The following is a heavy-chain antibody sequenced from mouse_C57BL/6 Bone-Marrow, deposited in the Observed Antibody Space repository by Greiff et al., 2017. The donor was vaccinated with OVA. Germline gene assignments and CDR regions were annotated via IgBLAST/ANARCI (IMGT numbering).Heavy chain of an antibody. CDR3: AIGNVGSSFYAMDY. CDR2: IDPANDNT. D-gene: IGHD1-1*01. Sequence: VQLQQSVAELVRPGASVKLSCTASGFNIKNTYMHWVKQRPEQGLEWIGRIDPANDNTKYAPKFKGKATLTADTSSNTAYLQLSSLSSEDTAVYCCAIGNVGSSFYAMDYWGQGTSVTVSS. J-gene: IGHJ4*01. V-gene: IGHV14-3*01. CDR1: GFNIKNTY.